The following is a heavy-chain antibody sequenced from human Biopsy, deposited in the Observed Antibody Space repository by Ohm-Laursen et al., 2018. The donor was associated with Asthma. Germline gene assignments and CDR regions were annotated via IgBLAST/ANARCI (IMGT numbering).Heavy chain of an antibody. V-gene: IGHV3-30*18. CDR1: GFSFSNYG. D-gene: IGHD1-26*01. CDR3: AKEVFPGWELRRGPDS. J-gene: IGHJ4*02. CDR2: ISFDGTNR. Sequence: SLRLSCTASGFSFSNYGMHWVRQAPGKGLDWVAVISFDGTNRNYTDSVKGRFTISRDNSRNTLHLEMNSLRAEDTAVYFCAKEVFPGWELRRGPDSWGQGTLVTVSP.